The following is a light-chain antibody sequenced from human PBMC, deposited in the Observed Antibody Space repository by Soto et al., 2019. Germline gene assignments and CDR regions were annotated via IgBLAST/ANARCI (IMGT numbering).Light chain of an antibody. CDR1: QDVTTN. Sequence: EVVMTQFPAILSASPGGGATLSCRAAQDVTTNFAWYQLRRGQPPRLLIYDISTRATGVPARFSGSGSGTEFTLTISGLQSEDFALYFCQQYNNWPFSFGPGTKVDIK. CDR3: QQYNNWPFS. CDR2: DIS. V-gene: IGKV3-15*01. J-gene: IGKJ1*01.